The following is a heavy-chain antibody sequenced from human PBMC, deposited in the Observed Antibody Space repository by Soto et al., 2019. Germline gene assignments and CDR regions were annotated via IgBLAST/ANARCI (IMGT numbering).Heavy chain of an antibody. Sequence: PSETLSLTCAVSGDSISSGDIWAWIRQPPGKGLAWFASIYHRGTTYYNPSLTSRVTISVDTFKNQFSLKLSSVTAADSAVYYCARTDGVGDYPYCGQGTLVTVSS. V-gene: IGHV4-38-2*01. D-gene: IGHD2-8*01. CDR2: IYHRGTT. CDR1: GDSISSGDI. J-gene: IGHJ4*02. CDR3: ARTDGVGDYPY.